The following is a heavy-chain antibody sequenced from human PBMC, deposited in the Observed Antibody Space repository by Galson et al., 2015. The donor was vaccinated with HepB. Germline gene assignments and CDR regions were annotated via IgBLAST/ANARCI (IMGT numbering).Heavy chain of an antibody. V-gene: IGHV3-66*02. J-gene: IGHJ6*02. CDR2: IYSGGST. Sequence: SLRLSCAASGFTVSSNYMSWVRQAPGKGLEWVSVIYSGGSTYYAGSVKGRFTISRDNSKNTLYLQMNSLRAEDTAVYYCARDVRGRVDYYYGMDVWGQGTTVTVSS. CDR1: GFTVSSNY. CDR3: ARDVRGRVDYYYGMDV. D-gene: IGHD3-10*02.